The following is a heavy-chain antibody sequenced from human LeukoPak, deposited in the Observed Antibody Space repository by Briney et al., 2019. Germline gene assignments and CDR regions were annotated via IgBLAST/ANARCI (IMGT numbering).Heavy chain of an antibody. J-gene: IGHJ4*02. V-gene: IGHV4-39*01. CDR2: IYYSGST. CDR3: ATPHTEGFDY. CDR1: GGSISSSSYY. Sequence: SETLSLTCTVSGGSISSSSYYWGWIRQPPGKGLEWIGSIYYSGSTYYNPSLKSRVTISVDTSKNQFSLKLSSVTAADTAVYCCATPHTEGFDYWGQGTLVTVSS. D-gene: IGHD4-17*01.